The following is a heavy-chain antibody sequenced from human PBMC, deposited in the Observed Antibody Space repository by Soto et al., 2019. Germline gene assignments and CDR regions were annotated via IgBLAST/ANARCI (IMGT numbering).Heavy chain of an antibody. V-gene: IGHV3-48*03. CDR2: IRSSGSTI. CDR3: ARDGYGDPYYYYAMDV. CDR1: GFTFSLYE. J-gene: IGHJ6*02. Sequence: EVQLVESGGGLVQPGGSLRLSCAASGFTFSLYEMSWVRQAPGKGLEWISYIRSSGSTIYYADSVKGRFTISRDNAKNSLFLQMNSLRAEDTAVYYCARDGYGDPYYYYAMDVWGQGTTVTVSS. D-gene: IGHD4-17*01.